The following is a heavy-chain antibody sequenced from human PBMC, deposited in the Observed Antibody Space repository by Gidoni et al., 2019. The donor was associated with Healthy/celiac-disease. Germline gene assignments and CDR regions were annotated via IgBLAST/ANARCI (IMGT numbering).Heavy chain of an antibody. D-gene: IGHD3-22*01. Sequence: EVQLVESGGALVQPGGSLRLSCAASGFTFSSFAFHWVRQAPGKGLEYCSAISSNGGSTYYANSVKGRFTISRDNSKNTLYLQMGSLRAEDMAVYYCARITVQDYYDSSGYNKNDAFDIWGQGTMVSLF. CDR2: ISSNGGST. V-gene: IGHV3-64*01. CDR1: GFTFSSFA. J-gene: IGHJ3*02. CDR3: ARITVQDYYDSSGYNKNDAFDI.